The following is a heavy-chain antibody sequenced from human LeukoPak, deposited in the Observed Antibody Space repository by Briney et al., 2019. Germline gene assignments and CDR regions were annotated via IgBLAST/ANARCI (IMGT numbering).Heavy chain of an antibody. V-gene: IGHV4-34*01. CDR3: ARVVGYYDSSGYPDY. CDR2: INHSGST. J-gene: IGHJ4*02. CDR1: GGSFSGYY. Sequence: KPSETLSLTCAVYGGSFSGYYWSWIRQPPGKGLEWIGEINHSGSTNYNPSLKSRVTISVDTSKNQFSLKLSSVTAADTAVYYCARVVGYYDSSGYPDYWGQGTLVTVSS. D-gene: IGHD3-22*01.